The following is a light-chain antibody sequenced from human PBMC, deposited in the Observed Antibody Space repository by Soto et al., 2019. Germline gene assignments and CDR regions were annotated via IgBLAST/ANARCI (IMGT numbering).Light chain of an antibody. CDR3: SSYTSSSTPPVV. Sequence: QSVLTQPASVSGSPGQSITISCTGTSSDVGGYNYVSWYQQHPGKAPKLMIYDVSNRPSGVSNRFSGYKSGNTASLTISGLQAEDEADYYCSSYTSSSTPPVVFGGGTKLTVL. J-gene: IGLJ2*01. V-gene: IGLV2-14*01. CDR2: DVS. CDR1: SSDVGGYNY.